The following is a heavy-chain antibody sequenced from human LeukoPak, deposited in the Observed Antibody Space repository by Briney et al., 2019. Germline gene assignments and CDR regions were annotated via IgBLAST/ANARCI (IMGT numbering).Heavy chain of an antibody. V-gene: IGHV3-33*08. D-gene: IGHD2-15*01. CDR2: IWYDGSNK. Sequence: GGSLRLSCAASGFTFGDYWMSWVRQAPGKGLEWVAVIWYDGSNKYYADSVKGRFTISRDNSKNTLYLQMNSLRAEDTAVYYCARGGSGYCSGRSCARFSYYYYYMDVWGKGTTVTVSS. CDR1: GFTFGDYW. CDR3: ARGGSGYCSGRSCARFSYYYYYMDV. J-gene: IGHJ6*03.